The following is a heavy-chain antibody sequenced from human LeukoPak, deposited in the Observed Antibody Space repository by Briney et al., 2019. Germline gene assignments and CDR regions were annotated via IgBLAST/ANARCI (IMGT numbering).Heavy chain of an antibody. CDR1: GGSISSGGYY. Sequence: SQTLSLTCTVSGGSISSGGYYWSWIRQHPGKGLEWIGYIYYSGSTYYNPSLKSRVTISVDTSKNQSSLKLSSVTAADTAVYYCARGETVTTVHQYYYYGMDVWGQGTTVTVSS. CDR2: IYYSGST. V-gene: IGHV4-31*03. J-gene: IGHJ6*02. CDR3: ARGETVTTVHQYYYYGMDV. D-gene: IGHD4-11*01.